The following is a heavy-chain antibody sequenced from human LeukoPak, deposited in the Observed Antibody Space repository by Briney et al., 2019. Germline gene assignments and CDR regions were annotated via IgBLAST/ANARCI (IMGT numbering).Heavy chain of an antibody. CDR1: GGSMNGYY. J-gene: IGHJ4*02. CDR2: IHYTWST. V-gene: IGHV4-59*01. D-gene: IGHD4-11*01. Sequence: PSEPLSLTCTVSGGSMNGYYWPWIRQPPGKGLEWIAYIHYTWSTNYNPSLKSRVTISVDTSKNQFSLRLTSVTAADTAVYYCAKLRGNYFPDYWGQGTLVTVSS. CDR3: AKLRGNYFPDY.